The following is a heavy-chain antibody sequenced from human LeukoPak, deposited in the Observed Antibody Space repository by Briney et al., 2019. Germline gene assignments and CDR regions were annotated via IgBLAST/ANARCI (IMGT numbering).Heavy chain of an antibody. V-gene: IGHV4-59*08. CDR2: VSYDGTT. D-gene: IGHD2-8*02. J-gene: IGHJ4*02. Sequence: PSETLSLTCSASGDSVTCYYWSWIRQPPGKGLEWIGYVSYDGTTNYTPSLRSRVIMAVDTAKNHISLRMTSLSAADTAVYYCARLDCTGDGCYNHWGQGILVTVSS. CDR1: GDSVTCYY. CDR3: ARLDCTGDGCYNH.